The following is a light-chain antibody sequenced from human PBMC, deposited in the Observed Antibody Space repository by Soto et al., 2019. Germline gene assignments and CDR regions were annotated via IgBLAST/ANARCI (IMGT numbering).Light chain of an antibody. V-gene: IGLV2-14*01. J-gene: IGLJ2*01. CDR2: DVS. CDR1: SSDVGAYNY. Sequence: QSALTQPASVSGSPGQSITISCTGTSSDVGAYNYVSWYQQHPGKAPKLMIYDVSNRPSGVSDRFSGSKSGNTASLTISGLQAEDEADYYCSSYTTTPTPFGGGTKLTVL. CDR3: SSYTTTPTP.